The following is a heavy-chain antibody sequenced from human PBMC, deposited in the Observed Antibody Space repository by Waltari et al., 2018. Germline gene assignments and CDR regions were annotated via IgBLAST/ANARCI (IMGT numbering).Heavy chain of an antibody. CDR2: ISGRGDVT. Sequence: SEFTFSSCGMNWMRQAQGKGLVLVAAISGRGDVTYYADAVKGRFTITRDNAHNFLNLQMNTLSAEDTAVYYCSRDSWGQGTLVTVSP. CDR3: SRDS. V-gene: IGHV3-23*01. CDR1: EFTFSSCG. J-gene: IGHJ5*02.